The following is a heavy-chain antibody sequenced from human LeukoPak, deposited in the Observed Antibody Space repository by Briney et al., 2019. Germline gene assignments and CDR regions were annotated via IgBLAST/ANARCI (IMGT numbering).Heavy chain of an antibody. V-gene: IGHV1-69*13. Sequence: SVKVSCKASGYTFTSYYMHWVRQAPGQGLEWMGGIIPIFGTANYAQKFQGRVTITADESTSTAYMELSSLRSEDTAVYYCARARDYYDSSGYFPWGQGTLVTVSS. CDR3: ARARDYYDSSGYFP. J-gene: IGHJ5*02. D-gene: IGHD3-22*01. CDR2: IIPIFGTA. CDR1: GYTFTSYY.